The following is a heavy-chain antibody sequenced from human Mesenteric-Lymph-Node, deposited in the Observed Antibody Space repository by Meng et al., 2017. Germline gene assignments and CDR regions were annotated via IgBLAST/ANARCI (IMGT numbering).Heavy chain of an antibody. J-gene: IGHJ4*02. D-gene: IGHD3-10*01. CDR2: FYYGRST. CDR1: GGSITNSTYY. CDR3: AREIGARSGYIY. Sequence: SETLSLTCTVSGGSITNSTYYWGWLRQPPGKGLEWIGSFYYGRSTFINPSLRSRVPISLDTSKSQFSLRLTSVTAADTAIYYCAREIGARSGYIYWSLGTLVTVSS. V-gene: IGHV4-39*07.